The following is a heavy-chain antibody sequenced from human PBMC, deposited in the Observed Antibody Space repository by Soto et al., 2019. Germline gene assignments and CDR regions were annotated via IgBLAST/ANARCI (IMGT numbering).Heavy chain of an antibody. CDR1: GGSVSSGSYY. J-gene: IGHJ3*02. CDR2: IYTSGST. CDR3: ASPYCTNGVCYDAFDI. V-gene: IGHV4-61*01. Sequence: SETLSLTCTVSGGSVSSGSYYWSWIRQPPGKGLEWIGRIYTSGSTNYNPSLKSRVTMSVDTSKNQFSLKLSSVTAADTAVYYCASPYCTNGVCYDAFDIWGQGTMVTVSS. D-gene: IGHD2-8*01.